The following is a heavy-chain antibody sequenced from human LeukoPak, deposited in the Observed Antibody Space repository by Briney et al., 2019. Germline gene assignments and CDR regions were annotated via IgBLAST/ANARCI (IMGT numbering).Heavy chain of an antibody. J-gene: IGHJ4*02. CDR2: IIPIFGIA. CDR3: ARERLERDVLDY. D-gene: IGHD5-24*01. V-gene: IGHV1-69*04. Sequence: SVKVSRKASGGTFSSYAISWVRQAPGQGLEWMGRIIPIFGIANYAQKFQGRVTITADKSTSTAYMELSSLRSEDTAVYHCARERLERDVLDYWGQGTLVTVSS. CDR1: GGTFSSYA.